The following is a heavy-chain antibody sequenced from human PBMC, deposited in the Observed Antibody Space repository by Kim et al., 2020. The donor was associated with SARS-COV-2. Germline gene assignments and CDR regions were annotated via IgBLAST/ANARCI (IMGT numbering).Heavy chain of an antibody. J-gene: IGHJ4*02. CDR1: GGSISSSSYY. Sequence: SETLSLTCTVSGGSISSSSYYWGWIRQPPGKGLEWIGSIYYSGSTYYNPSLKSRVTISVDTSKNQFSLKLSSVTAADTAVYYCASEMYSRPDYWGQGTLVTVSS. D-gene: IGHD6-13*01. CDR3: ASEMYSRPDY. CDR2: IYYSGST. V-gene: IGHV4-39*01.